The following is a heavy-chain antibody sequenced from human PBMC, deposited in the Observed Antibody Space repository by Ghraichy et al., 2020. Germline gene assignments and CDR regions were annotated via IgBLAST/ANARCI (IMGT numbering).Heavy chain of an antibody. CDR1: GGSFSDYY. CDR2: INHSGST. Sequence: SETLSLTCAVYGGSFSDYYWSWIWQPPGKGLGRKGEINHSGSTNNNSYLKTRVTISVDTAKYQFSLKLSSVTAAATAMYYCASEKGWTTVTTFTGWGQGVLVTVSS. V-gene: IGHV4-34*01. CDR3: ASEKGWTTVTTFTG. D-gene: IGHD4-17*01. J-gene: IGHJ4*02.